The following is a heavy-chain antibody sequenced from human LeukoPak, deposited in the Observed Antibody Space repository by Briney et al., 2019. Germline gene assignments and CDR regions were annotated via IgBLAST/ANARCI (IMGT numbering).Heavy chain of an antibody. CDR3: ARRNWGSGGGFDI. Sequence: PGGSLRLSCAASGFTFSSYDMHWVRQPTGKRLEWVSAIGTAFDTSYADSVKGRFTISRENAKDSLYLQMNSLRAGDTAVYYCARRNWGSGGGFDIWGQGTMFTVSS. J-gene: IGHJ3*02. D-gene: IGHD7-27*01. V-gene: IGHV3-13*01. CDR2: IGTAFDT. CDR1: GFTFSSYD.